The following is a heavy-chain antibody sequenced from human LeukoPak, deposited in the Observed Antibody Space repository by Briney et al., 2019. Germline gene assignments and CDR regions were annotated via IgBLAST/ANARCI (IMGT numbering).Heavy chain of an antibody. CDR3: ARDYYDSSGYNGWPFDY. J-gene: IGHJ4*02. V-gene: IGHV4-34*01. CDR1: GGSFSGYY. Sequence: PSETLSLTCVVYGGSFSGYYWSWIRQPPGKGLEWIGEINHSGSTNYNPSLKSRVTISVDTSKNQFSLKLSSVTAADTAVYYCARDYYDSSGYNGWPFDYWGQGTLVTVSS. CDR2: INHSGST. D-gene: IGHD3-22*01.